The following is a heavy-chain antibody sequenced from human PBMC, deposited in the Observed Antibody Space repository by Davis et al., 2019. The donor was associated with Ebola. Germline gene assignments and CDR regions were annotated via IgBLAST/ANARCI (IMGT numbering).Heavy chain of an antibody. Sequence: SVKVSCKASGGTFSSYAISWVRQAPGQGLEWMGGIIPIFGTANYAQKFQGRVTITADESTSTAYMELSSLRSEDTAVYYCARAPGYQLLYRYFQHWGQGTLVIVSS. CDR2: IIPIFGTA. D-gene: IGHD2-2*02. J-gene: IGHJ1*01. CDR1: GGTFSSYA. CDR3: ARAPGYQLLYRYFQH. V-gene: IGHV1-69*13.